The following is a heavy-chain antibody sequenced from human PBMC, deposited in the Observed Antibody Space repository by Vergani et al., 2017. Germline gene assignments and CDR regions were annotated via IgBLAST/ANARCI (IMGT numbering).Heavy chain of an antibody. CDR2: IYYSGST. V-gene: IGHV4-59*01. CDR1: GGPISSYY. D-gene: IGHD3-10*01. J-gene: IGHJ4*02. CDR3: ARGNYYGSGSYYNG. Sequence: QVQLQESGPGLVKPSETLSLTCTVPGGPISSYYWSWIRQPPGKGREWIGYIYYSGSTNYNPSLKSRVTISVDTSKNQFSLKLSSVTAADTAVYYCARGNYYGSGSYYNGWGQGTLVTVSS.